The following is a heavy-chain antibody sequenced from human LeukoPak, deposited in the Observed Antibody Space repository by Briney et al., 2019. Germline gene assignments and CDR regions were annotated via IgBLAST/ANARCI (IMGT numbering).Heavy chain of an antibody. CDR1: GFTFSSYS. V-gene: IGHV3-21*01. Sequence: GGSLRLSCAASGFTFSSYSMNWVRQAPGKGLEWVSSVSSSSSNIYYADSVKGRFTISRDNAKNSLYLQMNSLSAEDTAVYYCARDPIGVEDAFDIWGQGTLVTVSS. CDR2: VSSSSSNI. D-gene: IGHD3-3*01. J-gene: IGHJ3*02. CDR3: ARDPIGVEDAFDI.